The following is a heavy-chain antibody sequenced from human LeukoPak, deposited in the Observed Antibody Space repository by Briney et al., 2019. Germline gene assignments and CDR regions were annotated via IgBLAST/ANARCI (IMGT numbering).Heavy chain of an antibody. CDR1: GFTFDDYA. V-gene: IGHV3-9*01. J-gene: IGHJ4*02. CDR3: AKDMAPVIAVTGLDY. CDR2: ISWNSGSL. D-gene: IGHD6-19*01. Sequence: GRSLRLSCAASGFTFDDYAMHWVRQAPGKGLEWVSGISWNSGSLGYVDSVKGRFTISRDNAKNSLYLQMNSLRAEDTALYYCAKDMAPVIAVTGLDYWGQGTLVTVSS.